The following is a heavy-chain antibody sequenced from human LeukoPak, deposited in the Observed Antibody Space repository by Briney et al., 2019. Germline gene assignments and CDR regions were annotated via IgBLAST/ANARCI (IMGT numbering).Heavy chain of an antibody. CDR2: MSPNSGNT. Sequence: ASVKVSCKASGYTFTSYDINWVRQATGQGLEWMGWMSPNSGNTGYAQKFQGRVTMTRNTSISTAYMELSRLRSDDTAVYYCARRRYERWLIDYYYGMDVWGQGTTVTVSS. V-gene: IGHV1-8*01. CDR3: ARRRYERWLIDYYYGMDV. J-gene: IGHJ6*02. CDR1: GYTFTSYD. D-gene: IGHD4-17*01.